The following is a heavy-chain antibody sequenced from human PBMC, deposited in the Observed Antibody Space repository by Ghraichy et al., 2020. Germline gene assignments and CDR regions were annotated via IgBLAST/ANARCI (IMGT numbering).Heavy chain of an antibody. D-gene: IGHD4-11*01. V-gene: IGHV4-39*01. J-gene: IGHJ4*02. CDR1: GGSISSSSYY. CDR3: ARAIDDYPNEYYFDY. Sequence: SETLSLTCTVSGGSISSSSYYWGWIRQPPGKGLEWIGSIYYSGSTYYNPSLKSRVTISVDTSKNQFSLKLSSVTAADTAVYYCARAIDDYPNEYYFDYWGQGTLVTVSS. CDR2: IYYSGST.